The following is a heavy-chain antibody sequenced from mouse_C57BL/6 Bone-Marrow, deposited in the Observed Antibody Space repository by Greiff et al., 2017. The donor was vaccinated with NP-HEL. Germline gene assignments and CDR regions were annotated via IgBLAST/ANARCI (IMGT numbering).Heavy chain of an antibody. V-gene: IGHV1-49*01. CDR1: YFAFMASA. D-gene: IGHD2-3*01. Sequence: VVESGAELVRPGSSVKLSCKDSYFAFMASAMHWVKQRPGHGLEWIGSFTMYSDATEYSENFKGKATLTANTSSSTAYMELSSLTSEDSAVYYCASSVDGYYSYAMDYWGQGTSVTVSS. J-gene: IGHJ4*01. CDR2: FTMYSDAT. CDR3: ASSVDGYYSYAMDY.